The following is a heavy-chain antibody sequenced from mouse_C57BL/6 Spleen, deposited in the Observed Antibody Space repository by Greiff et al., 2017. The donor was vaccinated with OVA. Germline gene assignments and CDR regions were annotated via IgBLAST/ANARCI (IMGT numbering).Heavy chain of an antibody. V-gene: IGHV1-55*01. J-gene: IGHJ2*01. CDR2: IYPGSGST. CDR1: GYTFTSYW. CDR3: ARSRVYYGSSHDY. Sequence: QVHVKQPGAELVKPGASVKMSCKASGYTFTSYWITWVKQRPGQGLEWIGDIYPGSGSTNYNEKFKSKATLTVDTSSSTAYMQLSSLTSEDSAVYYWARSRVYYGSSHDYWGKGTTLTVSS. D-gene: IGHD1-1*01.